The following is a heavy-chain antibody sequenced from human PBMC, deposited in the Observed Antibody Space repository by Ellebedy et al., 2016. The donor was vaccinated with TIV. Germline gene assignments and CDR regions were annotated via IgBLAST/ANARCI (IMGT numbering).Heavy chain of an antibody. CDR2: MWPGDSDT. CDR3: ARQGGSYWANLDN. Sequence: GESLKISCTASGYSFSTYWIAWVRQRPGKGLEWIGIMWPGDSDTRYSPSFEGRVTISADKSISTTYLQWSSLKASDSAMYYCARQGGSYWANLDNWGQGTLVTVSS. CDR1: GYSFSTYW. D-gene: IGHD1-26*01. J-gene: IGHJ4*02. V-gene: IGHV5-51*01.